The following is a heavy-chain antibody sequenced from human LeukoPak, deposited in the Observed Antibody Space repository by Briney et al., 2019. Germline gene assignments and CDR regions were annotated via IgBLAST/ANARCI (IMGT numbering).Heavy chain of an antibody. J-gene: IGHJ2*01. CDR3: ARGRGSNRGWYFDL. CDR2: INHSGST. D-gene: IGHD2/OR15-2a*01. Sequence: SETLSLTCAVYGGSFSGYYWSWIRRPPGKGLEWIGEINHSGSTNYNPSLKSRVTISVDTSKNQFSLRLSSVTAADTAVYYCARGRGSNRGWYFDLWGRGTLVTVSS. CDR1: GGSFSGYY. V-gene: IGHV4-34*01.